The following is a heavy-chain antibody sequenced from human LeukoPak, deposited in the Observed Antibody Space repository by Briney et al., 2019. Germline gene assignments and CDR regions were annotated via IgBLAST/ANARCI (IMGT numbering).Heavy chain of an antibody. CDR1: GYTFTSYG. D-gene: IGHD2/OR15-2a*01. J-gene: IGHJ4*02. CDR2: FDPEDGET. V-gene: IGHV1-24*01. CDR3: ATHEYDY. Sequence: ASVKVSCKASGYTFTSYGISWVRQAPGKGLEWMGGFDPEDGETIYAQKFQGRVTMTEDTSTDTAYMELSSLRSEDTAVYYCATHEYDYWGQGTLVTVSS.